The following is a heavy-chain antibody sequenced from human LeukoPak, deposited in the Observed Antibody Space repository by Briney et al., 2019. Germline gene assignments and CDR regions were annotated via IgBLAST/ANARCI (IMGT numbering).Heavy chain of an antibody. D-gene: IGHD5-12*01. CDR2: IYYSGST. V-gene: IGHV4-59*01. Sequence: SETLSLTCTVSGGSISSYYWSWIRQPPGKGLEWIGYIYYSGSTNYNPSLKSRVTISVDTSKNQFSLKLSSVTAADTAVYYCARASGYDSVSVWFDPWGQGTLVTVSS. J-gene: IGHJ5*02. CDR3: ARASGYDSVSVWFDP. CDR1: GGSISSYY.